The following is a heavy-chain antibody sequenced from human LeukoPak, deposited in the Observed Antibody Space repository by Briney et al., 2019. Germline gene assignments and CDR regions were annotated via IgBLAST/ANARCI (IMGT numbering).Heavy chain of an antibody. V-gene: IGHV4-39*07. D-gene: IGHD5-18*01. Sequence: SETLSLTCTVSGGSISSSSYYWGWIRQPPGKGLEWIGSIYYSGSTYYNPSLKSRVTISVDTSKNQFSLKLSSVTAADTAVYYCARGYGYSYGRDYLDYWGQGTLVTVSS. J-gene: IGHJ4*02. CDR2: IYYSGST. CDR1: GGSISSSSYY. CDR3: ARGYGYSYGRDYLDY.